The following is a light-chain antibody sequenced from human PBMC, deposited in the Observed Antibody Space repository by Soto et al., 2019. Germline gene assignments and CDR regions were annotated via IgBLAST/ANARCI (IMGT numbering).Light chain of an antibody. V-gene: IGKV3-20*01. J-gene: IGKJ1*01. CDR3: QHYGSSPET. CDR2: GAS. CDR1: QSVSSNY. Sequence: EIVLTQSPGTLSLSPGERATLSCRASQSVSSNYLAWYQQKPGQAPRLLIYGASSRDTGIPDRFSGSGSGTDFTLTISRLEPEDFAVYYCQHYGSSPETFGQGTKVEIK.